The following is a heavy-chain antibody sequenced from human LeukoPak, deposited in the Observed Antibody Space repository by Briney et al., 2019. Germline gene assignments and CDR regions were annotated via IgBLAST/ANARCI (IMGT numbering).Heavy chain of an antibody. CDR3: ARDDYDGDYSF. J-gene: IGHJ4*02. CDR1: GFTVSSSY. CDR2: IYNSGST. V-gene: IGHV3-66*01. Sequence: PGGSLRLSCAASGFTVSSSYMSWVRQTPGKGLEWVSIIYNSGSTYYADSVKGRFTISRDNSKNTVYLQMNRLRAEDTAVYYCARDDYDGDYSFWGQGTLVTVSS. D-gene: IGHD4-17*01.